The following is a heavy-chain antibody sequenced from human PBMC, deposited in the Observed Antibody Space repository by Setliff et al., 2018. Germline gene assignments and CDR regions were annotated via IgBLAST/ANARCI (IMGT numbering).Heavy chain of an antibody. CDR1: GDSISSGSYY. D-gene: IGHD3-3*01. V-gene: IGHV4-61*09. CDR3: ARAGPTVTFFRVLVISWWDP. J-gene: IGHJ5*02. CDR2: FHTGGST. Sequence: TLSLTCTVSGDSISSGSYYWTWIRQPAGKGLEWIGHFHTGGSTNYNRSLRSRVYISVDTSKNQFSLKLSSVTAADTATYYCARAGPTVTFFRVLVISWWDPWGQGSLVTVSS.